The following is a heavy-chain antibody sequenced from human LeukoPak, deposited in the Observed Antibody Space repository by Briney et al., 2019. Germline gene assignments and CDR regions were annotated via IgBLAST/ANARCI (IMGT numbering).Heavy chain of an antibody. Sequence: PGRSLRLSCAASGFTFDDYTMHWVRQAPGKGLEWVSLISWDGGSTYYADSVKGRFTISRDNSKNSLYLQMNSLRTEDTALYYCAKAEGIAAAGYFDYWGQGTLVTVSS. CDR1: GFTFDDYT. CDR3: AKAEGIAAAGYFDY. V-gene: IGHV3-43*01. D-gene: IGHD6-13*01. CDR2: ISWDGGST. J-gene: IGHJ4*02.